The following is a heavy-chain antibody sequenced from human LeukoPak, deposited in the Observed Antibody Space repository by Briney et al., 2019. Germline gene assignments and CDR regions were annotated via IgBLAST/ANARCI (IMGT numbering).Heavy chain of an antibody. V-gene: IGHV1-2*02. J-gene: IGHJ4*02. D-gene: IGHD3-22*01. CDR2: INPNSGGT. Sequence: ASVKVSCKASGYTFTSYGISWVRQAPGQGLEWMGWINPNSGGTNYAQKFQGRVTMTRDTSISTAYMELSRLRSDDTAVYYCARTGIYDSSGYYLDYWGQGTLVTVSS. CDR1: GYTFTSYG. CDR3: ARTGIYDSSGYYLDY.